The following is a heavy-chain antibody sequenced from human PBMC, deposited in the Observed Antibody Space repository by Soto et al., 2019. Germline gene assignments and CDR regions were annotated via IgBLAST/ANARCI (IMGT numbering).Heavy chain of an antibody. CDR1: GGSISSGVYY. V-gene: IGHV4-31*02. CDR2: IYYSGST. CDR3: ARGHGYCSGGSCYIYYYGMDV. J-gene: IGHJ6*02. Sequence: SETLSLTCTVSGGSISSGVYYWSWIRQHPGKGLEWIGYIYYSGSTYYNPSLKSRVTISVDTSKNQFSLKLSSVTAADTAVYYCARGHGYCSGGSCYIYYYGMDVWGQGTTVTVSS. D-gene: IGHD2-15*01.